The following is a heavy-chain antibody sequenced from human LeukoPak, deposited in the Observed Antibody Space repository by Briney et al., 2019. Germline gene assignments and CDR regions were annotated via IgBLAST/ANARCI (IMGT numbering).Heavy chain of an antibody. V-gene: IGHV4-39*01. D-gene: IGHD1-1*01. J-gene: IGHJ5*02. CDR2: IYYSGTT. CDR3: ARLRIQGDWFDP. CDR1: GGSVSSSDYY. Sequence: SETLSLTCTVSGGSVSSSDYYWGWIRQPPGKGLGWIGNIYYSGTTYYNPSLKSRVTISIHTSKNQFSLKLSSVTAADTAVYYCARLRIQGDWFDPWGQGTLVTVSS.